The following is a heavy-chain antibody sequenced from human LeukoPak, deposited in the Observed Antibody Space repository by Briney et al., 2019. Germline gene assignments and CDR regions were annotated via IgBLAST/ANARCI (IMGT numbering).Heavy chain of an antibody. J-gene: IGHJ4*02. D-gene: IGHD3-3*01. CDR1: GGSDSRYY. CDR2: IYYSGST. CDR3: ASRSSIWSGYQDTLYYFDS. V-gene: IGHV4-59*02. Sequence: SETLSLTCSVSGGSDSRYYWSWTRRPPGKRLEWIGHIYYSGSTNYNPSLKSRVTISVDTSKNQFSLKLSSVTAADTAVYYCASRSSIWSGYQDTLYYFDSWGQGTLVTVSS.